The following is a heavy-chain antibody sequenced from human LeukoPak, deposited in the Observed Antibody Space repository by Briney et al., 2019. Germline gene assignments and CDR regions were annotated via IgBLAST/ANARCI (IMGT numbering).Heavy chain of an antibody. CDR1: GDSISRYY. Sequence: SETLSLTCTVSGDSISRYYWSWIRQPAGKGLEWIGRIYNGGIITYNPSLKSRVTISVDTSKNQFSLKLSSVTAADTAVYYCARVGYGSGSYNAFDIWGPGTMVTVSS. CDR2: IYNGGII. J-gene: IGHJ3*02. D-gene: IGHD3-10*01. CDR3: ARVGYGSGSYNAFDI. V-gene: IGHV4-4*07.